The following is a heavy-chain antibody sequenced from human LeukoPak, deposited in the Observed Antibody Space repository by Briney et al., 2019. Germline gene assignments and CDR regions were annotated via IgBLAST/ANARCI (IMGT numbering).Heavy chain of an antibody. Sequence: SQTLSLTCTVSGFSISSGSYYWRWIRQPAGKGLEWFGRIYTSGSTNYNPSLKSLVTISVDTSKNQFSLKLSSVTAADTAVYYCARDRWLLRYYYGMDVWGQGTTVTVSS. CDR1: GFSISSGSYY. D-gene: IGHD2-21*01. J-gene: IGHJ6*02. CDR3: ARDRWLLRYYYGMDV. V-gene: IGHV4-61*02. CDR2: IYTSGST.